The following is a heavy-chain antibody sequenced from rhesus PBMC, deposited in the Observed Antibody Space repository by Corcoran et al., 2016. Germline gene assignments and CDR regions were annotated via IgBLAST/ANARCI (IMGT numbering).Heavy chain of an antibody. CDR3: NREGAAATFGCDY. V-gene: IGHV1-1*01. CDR2: NSPYNGNK. D-gene: IGHD6-43*01. CDR1: GYTFTNYS. Sequence: QVQLVQSGAEIKQPGASVKLSCKASGYTFTNYSMHWVRQAQGQGLEWIGLNSPYNGNKSFAQNFQGTGTIPTGTSTTTGYMVRSRRRSEDSAVYYCNREGAAATFGCDYWGQGVQVTVSS. J-gene: IGHJ4*01.